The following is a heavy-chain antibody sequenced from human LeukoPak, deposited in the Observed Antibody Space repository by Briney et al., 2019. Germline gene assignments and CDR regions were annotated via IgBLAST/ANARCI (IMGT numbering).Heavy chain of an antibody. CDR1: GFTFSSYW. Sequence: GGSLRLSCAASGFTFSSYWMSWVRQAPGKGLEWVANIKQDGSEKYYVDSVKGRFTISRDNAKNSLYLQMNSLRAEDTAVYYCARDKPTRSSTSCQNYYGMDVWGQGTTVTVSS. J-gene: IGHJ6*02. V-gene: IGHV3-7*01. D-gene: IGHD2-2*01. CDR3: ARDKPTRSSTSCQNYYGMDV. CDR2: IKQDGSEK.